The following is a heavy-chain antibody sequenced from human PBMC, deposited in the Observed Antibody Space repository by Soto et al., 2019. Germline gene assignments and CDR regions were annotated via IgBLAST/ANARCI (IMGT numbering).Heavy chain of an antibody. J-gene: IGHJ6*02. CDR1: GFTFSSYS. V-gene: IGHV3-48*02. D-gene: IGHD3-9*01. Sequence: GGSLRLSCAASGFTFSSYSMNWVRQAPGKGLEWVSYISSSSSTIYYADSVKGRFTISRDNAKNSLYLQMNSLRDEDTAVYYCARDDEDILTGYPYYYGMDVWGQGTTVTVSS. CDR2: ISSSSSTI. CDR3: ARDDEDILTGYPYYYGMDV.